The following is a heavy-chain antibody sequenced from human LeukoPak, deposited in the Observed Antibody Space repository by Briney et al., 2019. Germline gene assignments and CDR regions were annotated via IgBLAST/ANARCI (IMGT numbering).Heavy chain of an antibody. V-gene: IGHV3-48*02. CDR3: ASSGSYRFDY. CDR2: ITASGTAM. CDR1: GFTLSSYS. Sequence: PGGSLRLSCAVSGFTLSSYSMNWVRQAPGKGLEWVSHITASGTAMFYADSVKGRFTISRDNAKNSLYLQMNSLRDEDTAVYYCASSGSYRFDYWGQGTLVTVSS. D-gene: IGHD1-26*01. J-gene: IGHJ4*02.